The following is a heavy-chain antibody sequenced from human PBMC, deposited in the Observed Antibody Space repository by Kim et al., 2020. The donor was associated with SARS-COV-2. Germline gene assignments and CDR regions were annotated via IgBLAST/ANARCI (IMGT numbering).Heavy chain of an antibody. CDR1: GFTFRVYS. V-gene: IGHV3-21*01. J-gene: IGHJ6*02. CDR2: ITSASSYI. Sequence: GGSLRLSCTATGFTFRVYSLNWVRQAPGKGLEWVSSITSASSYIYYADSVKGRFTISRDNAKNSLYLQMDRLRVEDTALYYCAREEGYCTSSSCSLGGMDVWGQGTTVTVSS. CDR3: AREEGYCTSSSCSLGGMDV. D-gene: IGHD2-8*01.